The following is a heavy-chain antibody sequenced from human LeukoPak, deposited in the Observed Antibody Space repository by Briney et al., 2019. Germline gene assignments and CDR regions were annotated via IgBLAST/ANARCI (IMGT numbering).Heavy chain of an antibody. CDR3: ARDTKRSRARWENLGIDP. CDR1: GYTFTTYG. D-gene: IGHD3-16*01. V-gene: IGHV1-18*01. CDR2: IITYNGNT. Sequence: ASVKVSCKASGYTFTTYGISWVRQAPGQGLEWMGYIITYNGNTNYAQKLQGRVTMTTDTSTSTAYMELRSLRSDDTAVYYCARDTKRSRARWENLGIDPWGQGTLVTVSS. J-gene: IGHJ5*02.